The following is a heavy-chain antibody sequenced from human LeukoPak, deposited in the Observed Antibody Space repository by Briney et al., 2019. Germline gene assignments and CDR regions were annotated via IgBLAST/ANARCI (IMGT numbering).Heavy chain of an antibody. CDR3: ARGETTVTPYYYYGMDV. CDR2: INSDGSST. V-gene: IGHV3-74*01. Sequence: GGSLRLSCAASGFTFSSYAMHWVRQAPGKGLVWVSRINSDGSSTSYADSVEGRFTISRDNAKNTLYLQMNSLRAEDTAVYYCARGETTVTPYYYYGMDVWGQGTTVTVSS. D-gene: IGHD4-17*01. CDR1: GFTFSSYA. J-gene: IGHJ6*02.